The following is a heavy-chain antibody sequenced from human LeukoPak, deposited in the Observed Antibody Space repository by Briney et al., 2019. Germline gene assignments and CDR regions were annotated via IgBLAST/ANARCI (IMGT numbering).Heavy chain of an antibody. CDR3: ATERGGASFDY. J-gene: IGHJ4*02. Sequence: ASVKVSCKASGGTFSSYAISWVRQAPGQGLEWMGGIIPIFGTANYAQKFQGRVTITADESTSTAYMELSSLRSEDTAVYYCATERGGASFDYWGQGTLVTVSS. CDR1: GGTFSSYA. V-gene: IGHV1-69*13. CDR2: IIPIFGTA. D-gene: IGHD3-16*01.